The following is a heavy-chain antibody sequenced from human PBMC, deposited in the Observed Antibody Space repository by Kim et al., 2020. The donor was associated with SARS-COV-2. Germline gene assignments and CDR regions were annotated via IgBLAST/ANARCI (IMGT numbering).Heavy chain of an antibody. D-gene: IGHD3-9*01. J-gene: IGHJ4*02. V-gene: IGHV3-9*01. Sequence: AYSVKGRFTIYRDNAKNALYLQMNSLRAEDTALYYCAKAEYYDILTGYSGWGQGTLVTVSS. CDR3: AKAEYYDILTGYSG.